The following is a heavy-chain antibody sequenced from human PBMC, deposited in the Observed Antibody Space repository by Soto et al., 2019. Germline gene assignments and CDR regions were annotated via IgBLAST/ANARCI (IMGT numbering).Heavy chain of an antibody. CDR1: GDTFSRSA. CDR2: IIPKFGTA. V-gene: IGHV1-69*01. J-gene: IGHJ6*02. Sequence: QVQLVQSGAEVKEPGSSVKVSCKASGDTFSRSAITWVRQAPGQGLEWMGGIIPKFGTANYAQKLKGRVTISADEFTTTAYMELSSLRSEDTAVYYCAKNMIASGGVIGYYHNGMDVWGQGTTVTVAS. CDR3: AKNMIASGGVIGYYHNGMDV. D-gene: IGHD3-16*02.